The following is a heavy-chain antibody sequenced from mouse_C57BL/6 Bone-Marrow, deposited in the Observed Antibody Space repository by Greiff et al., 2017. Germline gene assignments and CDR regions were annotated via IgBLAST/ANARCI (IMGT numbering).Heavy chain of an antibody. V-gene: IGHV5-6*01. CDR3: ARNGNVDTAY. CDR2: ISSGGSYN. D-gene: IGHD3-3*01. CDR1: GFTFSSYG. J-gene: IGHJ3*01. Sequence: EVQRVESGGDLVKPGGSLKLSCAASGFTFSSYGMSWVRQTPDKRLEWVATISSGGSYNYYPDSVKGRFTISRDNAKNTLYLQMISRKSEDTAMYDCARNGNVDTAYWGQGTLVTVSA.